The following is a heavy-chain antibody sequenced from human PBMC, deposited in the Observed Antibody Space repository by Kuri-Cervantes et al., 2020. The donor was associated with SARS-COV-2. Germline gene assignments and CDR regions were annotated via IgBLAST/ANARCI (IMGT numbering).Heavy chain of an antibody. V-gene: IGHV3-64D*08. CDR3: VNGDDSGYYH. CDR1: GFTLSSYA. D-gene: IGHD3-22*01. J-gene: IGHJ5*02. Sequence: GGSLRLSCSASGFTLSSYAKHWVRQAPGKGLEYVSAISSNGGSTYYADSVKGRFTISRDNSKNTLYPQMSSLRAEDTAVYYCVNGDDSGYYHWGQGTLVTVSS. CDR2: ISSNGGST.